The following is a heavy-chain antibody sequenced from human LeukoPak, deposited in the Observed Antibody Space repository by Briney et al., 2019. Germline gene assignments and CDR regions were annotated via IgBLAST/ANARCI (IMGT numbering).Heavy chain of an antibody. Sequence: ASVKVSCKASGYTFISYDMHWVRQAPGQRLEWMGWINAGNGNTKYSQKFQGRVTITRDTSASIAYMELSSLRSEDTAVYYCARDHGRYFDPTAPQDYWGQGTLVTVSS. CDR1: GYTFISYD. D-gene: IGHD3-9*01. CDR3: ARDHGRYFDPTAPQDY. CDR2: INAGNGNT. J-gene: IGHJ4*02. V-gene: IGHV1-3*01.